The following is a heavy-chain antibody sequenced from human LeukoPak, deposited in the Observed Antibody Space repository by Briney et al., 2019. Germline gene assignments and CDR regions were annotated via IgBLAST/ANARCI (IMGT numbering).Heavy chain of an antibody. CDR1: GDSVSVNSDV. J-gene: IGHJ3*01. V-gene: IGHV6-1*01. CDR3: ARDADWGYDAYDL. CDR2: TYYKSKWYN. D-gene: IGHD7-27*01. Sequence: SQTLSLTCAISGDSVSVNSDVWNWIRQSPSRGLEWLGRTYYKSKWYNDYAVSVKSRITISPDTSKNQFSLQLNSETPEDTAVYYCARDADWGYDAYDLWGQGTMVAVSS.